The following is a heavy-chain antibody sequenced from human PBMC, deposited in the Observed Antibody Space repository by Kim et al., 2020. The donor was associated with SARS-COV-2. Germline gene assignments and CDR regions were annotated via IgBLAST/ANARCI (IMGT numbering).Heavy chain of an antibody. CDR2: VSWNSGSM. D-gene: IGHD3-10*01. CDR1: GFTFDDYA. V-gene: IGHV3-9*01. Sequence: GGSLRLSCAASGFTFDDYAMHWVRQAPGKGLEWVSGVSWNSGSMGYADSVKGRFTISRDNAKNSLYLQMNSLRAEDTALYYCAKGGPDYYGSGNYYTPIEWLFDYWGQGTLVTVSS. CDR3: AKGGPDYYGSGNYYTPIEWLFDY. J-gene: IGHJ4*02.